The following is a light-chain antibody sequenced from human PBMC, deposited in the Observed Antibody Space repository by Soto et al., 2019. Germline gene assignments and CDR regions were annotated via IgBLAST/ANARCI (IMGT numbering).Light chain of an antibody. J-gene: IGKJ4*01. V-gene: IGKV3-11*01. Sequence: EIELTQSPATLSLSPGERATLSCRASQSVGGRLGWYQQKPGRAPRLLIYDASIRATGIPARFSGSGSGTDFVLTISSLDPEDFGVYYCQQRASWPLTFGGGTRVEI. CDR3: QQRASWPLT. CDR1: QSVGGR. CDR2: DAS.